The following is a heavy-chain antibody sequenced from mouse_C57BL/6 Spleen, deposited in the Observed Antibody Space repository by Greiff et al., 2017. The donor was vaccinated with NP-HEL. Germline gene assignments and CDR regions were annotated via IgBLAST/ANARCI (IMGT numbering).Heavy chain of an antibody. D-gene: IGHD4-1*01. CDR1: GFTFSDYY. CDR2: ISNGGGST. V-gene: IGHV5-12*01. Sequence: EVKVIESGGGLVQPGGSLKLSCAASGFTFSDYYMYWVRQTPEKRLEWVAYISNGGGSTYYPDTVKGRFTISRDNAKNTLYLQMSRLKSEDTAMYYCARANSHWYFDVWGTGTTVTVSS. J-gene: IGHJ1*03. CDR3: ARANSHWYFDV.